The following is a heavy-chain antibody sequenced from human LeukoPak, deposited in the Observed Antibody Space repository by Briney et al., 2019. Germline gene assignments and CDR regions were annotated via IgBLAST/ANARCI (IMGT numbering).Heavy chain of an antibody. Sequence: PSETLSLTCTVSGGSISSSSYYWGWIRQPPGKGLEWIGSIYYSGSTYYNPSLKSRVTISVDTSKNQFSLKLSSVTAADTAVYYCARDYCSGGSCYYYYMDVWGKGTTVTISS. CDR2: IYYSGST. V-gene: IGHV4-39*07. CDR3: ARDYCSGGSCYYYYMDV. CDR1: GGSISSSSYY. J-gene: IGHJ6*03. D-gene: IGHD2-15*01.